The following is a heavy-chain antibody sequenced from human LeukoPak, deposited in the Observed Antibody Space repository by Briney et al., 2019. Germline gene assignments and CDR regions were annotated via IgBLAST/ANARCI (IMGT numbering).Heavy chain of an antibody. D-gene: IGHD3-10*01. CDR3: ARDLEGSGSFYRPSYDC. CDR1: GFPFSSYS. CDR2: ISGSRTT. Sequence: GGSLRLSCAASGFPFSSYSMNWVRQAPGEGLEWVSYISGSRTTSYADSVKGRFTISRDNAKNSLYLQMNSLRAEDTAVYYCARDLEGSGSFYRPSYDCWGQGTLVTVSS. J-gene: IGHJ4*02. V-gene: IGHV3-48*01.